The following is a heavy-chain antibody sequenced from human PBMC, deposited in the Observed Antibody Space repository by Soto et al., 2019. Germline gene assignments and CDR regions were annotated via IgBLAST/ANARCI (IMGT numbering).Heavy chain of an antibody. Sequence: QVQLVESGGGVVQPGRSLRLSCAASGFTFSSYGMHWVRQAPGKGLEWVAVISYDGSNKYYADSVKGRFTISRDNSKNTLYLRMNSLRAEDTAVYYCAKDRVLMSSSWLYYYYYGMDVWGQGTTVTVSS. V-gene: IGHV3-30*18. CDR3: AKDRVLMSSSWLYYYYYGMDV. D-gene: IGHD6-13*01. CDR1: GFTFSSYG. J-gene: IGHJ6*02. CDR2: ISYDGSNK.